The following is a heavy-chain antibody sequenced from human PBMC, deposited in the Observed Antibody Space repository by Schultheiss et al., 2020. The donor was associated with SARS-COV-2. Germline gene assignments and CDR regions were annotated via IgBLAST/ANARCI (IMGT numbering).Heavy chain of an antibody. CDR2: IIPIFGTA. V-gene: IGHV1-69*06. CDR3: ARELGGGPDY. J-gene: IGHJ4*02. Sequence: SVKVSCKASGGTFSSYAISWVRQAPGQGLEWMGGIIPIFGTANYAQKFQGRVTITADKSTSTAYMELRSLRSDDTAVYCCARELGGGPDYWGQGTLVTVSS. CDR1: GGTFSSYA. D-gene: IGHD2-15*01.